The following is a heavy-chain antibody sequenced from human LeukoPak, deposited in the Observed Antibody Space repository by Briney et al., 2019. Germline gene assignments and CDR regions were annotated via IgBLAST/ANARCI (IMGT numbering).Heavy chain of an antibody. V-gene: IGHV4-39*01. J-gene: IGHJ3*02. CDR1: GGSISSSTYY. D-gene: IGHD3-10*01. CDR3: ARRGYYGSGSYYKSWAFDI. Sequence: SETLSLTCTVSGGSISSSTYYWGWIRQPPGKGLEWIATIYYSGSAYYNPSLKSRVTISVDTSKNQFSLKLSSVTAADTAVYYCARRGYYGSGSYYKSWAFDIWGQGTMVTVSS. CDR2: IYYSGSA.